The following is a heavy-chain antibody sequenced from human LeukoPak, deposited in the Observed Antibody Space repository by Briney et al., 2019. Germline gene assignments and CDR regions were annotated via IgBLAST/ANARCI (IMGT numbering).Heavy chain of an antibody. V-gene: IGHV4-59*08. Sequence: SETLCLTRTVSGGSLSNYYWGWIRQPPGKGLGWIGYIYYSGSTKYNPSLKSRVTISVDTSKNQFYMKLTSATAPDTAVYYCARHLVAVPGFDHWGQGTLVTVSS. CDR2: IYYSGST. CDR3: ARHLVAVPGFDH. CDR1: GGSLSNYY. D-gene: IGHD6-19*01. J-gene: IGHJ4*02.